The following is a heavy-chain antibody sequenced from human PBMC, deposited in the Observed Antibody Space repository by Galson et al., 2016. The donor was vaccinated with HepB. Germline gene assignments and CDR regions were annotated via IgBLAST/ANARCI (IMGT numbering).Heavy chain of an antibody. D-gene: IGHD5-18*01. CDR2: IYYSGST. Sequence: SETLSLTCTASGGYISGYYWTWIRQPPGKGLEWIGYIYYSGSTNYNPSLKSRVTISVDTPTNQFSLKLNSVTAADTALYYCARLRGYYYGPSYYYYMAVWGKGTTVTVSS. CDR1: GGYISGYY. J-gene: IGHJ6*03. CDR3: ARLRGYYYGPSYYYYMAV. V-gene: IGHV4-59*01.